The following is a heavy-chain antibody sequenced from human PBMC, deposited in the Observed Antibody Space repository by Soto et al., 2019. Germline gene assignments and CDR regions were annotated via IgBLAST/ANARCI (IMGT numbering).Heavy chain of an antibody. CDR3: ARGELNSWYYFDY. Sequence: SETLSLTCTVSGGSISSGGYYWSWIRKHPGKGLEWIGYIYYSGSTYYNPSLKSRVTISVDTSKNQFSLKLSSVTAADTAVEYCARGELNSWYYFDYWGQGTLVTVSS. D-gene: IGHD6-13*01. CDR1: GGSISSGGYY. CDR2: IYYSGST. J-gene: IGHJ4*02. V-gene: IGHV4-31*03.